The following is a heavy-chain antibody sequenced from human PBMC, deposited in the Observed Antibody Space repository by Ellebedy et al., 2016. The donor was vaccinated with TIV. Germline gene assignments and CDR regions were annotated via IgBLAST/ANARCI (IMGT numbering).Heavy chain of an antibody. J-gene: IGHJ4*02. CDR3: AKDSDSSDYLYTGLFDG. V-gene: IGHV3-30*02. CDR2: IRYDESNK. D-gene: IGHD3-22*01. CDR1: GFTFSNYA. Sequence: PGGSLRLSCAASGFTFSNYAMHWVRQAPGKGLEWVSFIRYDESNKNYADSVKGRFTISRDNSKNTVHLQMNSLRSEDTAVYYCAKDSDSSDYLYTGLFDGWGQGILVTVSS.